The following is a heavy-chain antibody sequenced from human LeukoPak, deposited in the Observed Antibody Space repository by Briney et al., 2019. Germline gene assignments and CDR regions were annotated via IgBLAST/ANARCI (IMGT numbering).Heavy chain of an antibody. CDR1: GDSISNYY. D-gene: IGHD4-11*01. CDR2: IYTSGGT. J-gene: IGHJ4*02. V-gene: IGHV4-4*07. Sequence: KPSETLSLTCTVSGDSISNYYWSWIRQPAGKGLEWIGRIYTSGGTNYNPSLKSRVTMSVDTSKNQFSLKLTSVTAADTAVYYCARDPFYSNYNPLGYWGQGTLATVSS. CDR3: ARDPFYSNYNPLGY.